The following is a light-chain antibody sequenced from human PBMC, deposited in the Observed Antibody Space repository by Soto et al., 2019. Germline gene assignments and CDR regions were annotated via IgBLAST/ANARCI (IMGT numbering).Light chain of an antibody. J-gene: IGKJ1*01. CDR2: GAS. Sequence: EIVLTQSPGTLSLSPGERAALSCRASQSVSNNYLAWYQQKPGLAPRLLIFGASRRATGIPDRFSGSGSGTDFTLTISSLQTDDFSTYYCQQYHSYWTFGQGTKVDI. CDR1: QSVSNNY. CDR3: QQYHSYWT. V-gene: IGKV3-20*01.